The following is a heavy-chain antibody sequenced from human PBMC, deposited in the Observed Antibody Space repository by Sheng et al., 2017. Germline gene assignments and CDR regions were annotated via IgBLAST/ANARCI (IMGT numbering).Heavy chain of an antibody. CDR1: GFTVSGHY. CDR3: VRDGDRDGSGTYWGSSYYYMDI. CDR2: IYGGGTT. V-gene: IGHV3-66*01. Sequence: EVQLVESGGGLVQPGGSLRLSCVVSGFTVSGHYVSWVRQAPGKGLEWVAVIYGGGTTYYADSVKGRFTISRDNSKNTVYLQMNSLRVEDMGIYYCVRDGDRDGSGTYWGSSYYYMDIWGQGTTVTVSS. D-gene: IGHD1-26*01. J-gene: IGHJ6*03.